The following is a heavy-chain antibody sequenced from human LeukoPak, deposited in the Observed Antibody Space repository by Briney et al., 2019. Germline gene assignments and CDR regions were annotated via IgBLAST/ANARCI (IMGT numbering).Heavy chain of an antibody. CDR2: IYYSGST. D-gene: IGHD5-24*01. V-gene: IGHV4-39*07. J-gene: IGHJ4*02. CDR1: GGSISSSSYY. Sequence: SETLSPTCTVSGGSISSSSYYWGWIRQPPGKGLEWIGSIYYSGSTYYNPSLKSRVTISVDTSKNQFSLKLSSVTAADTAVYYCASGMATITHFDYWGQGTLVTVSS. CDR3: ASGMATITHFDY.